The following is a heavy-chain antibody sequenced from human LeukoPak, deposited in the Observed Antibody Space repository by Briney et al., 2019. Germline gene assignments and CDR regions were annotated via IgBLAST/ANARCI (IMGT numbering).Heavy chain of an antibody. Sequence: SETLSLTCTVSGGSISSYYWSWIRQPPGKGLEWIGYIYYSGSTNYNPSLKSRVTISVDTSKNQFSLKLSSVTAADTAVYYCARRQLVRYFDYWGQGTLVTVSS. J-gene: IGHJ4*02. V-gene: IGHV4-59*01. CDR2: IYYSGST. CDR3: ARRQLVRYFDY. D-gene: IGHD6-6*01. CDR1: GGSISSYY.